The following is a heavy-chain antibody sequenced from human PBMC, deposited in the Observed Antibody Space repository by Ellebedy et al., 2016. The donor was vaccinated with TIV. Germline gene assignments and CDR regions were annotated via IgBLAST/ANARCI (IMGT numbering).Heavy chain of an antibody. CDR2: INPSVGHT. D-gene: IGHD1-20*01. J-gene: IGHJ4*02. V-gene: IGHV1-46*01. CDR3: ARGGGYNWNDAYHFDY. CDR1: GHTFTSYF. Sequence: AASVKVSCKASGHTFTSYFMYWVRQAPGQGLEWMGTINPSVGHTTYAQKPQGRVTMTRDTSTSTVYMELTSLRSEDTAVYYCARGGGYNWNDAYHFDYWGQGTLVAVSS.